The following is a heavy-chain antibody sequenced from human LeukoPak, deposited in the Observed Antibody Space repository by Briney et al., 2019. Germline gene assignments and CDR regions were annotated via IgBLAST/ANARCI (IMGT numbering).Heavy chain of an antibody. D-gene: IGHD3-22*01. CDR3: ARERLSYYYDSSGYADI. CDR1: GGSXSXXY. CDR2: XYYSGST. V-gene: IGHV4-59*01. Sequence: ETXXXTCTXXGGSXSXXYWSWXXXPPXXGLXXXGXXYYSGSTNYNPSLKSRVTISVDTSKNQFSLKLSSVTAADTAVYYCARERLSYYYDSSGYADIWGQGTMVTVSS. J-gene: IGHJ3*02.